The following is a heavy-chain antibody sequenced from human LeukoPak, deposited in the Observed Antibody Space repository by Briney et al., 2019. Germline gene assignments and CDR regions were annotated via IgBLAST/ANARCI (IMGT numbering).Heavy chain of an antibody. CDR1: GFTFSSYW. Sequence: GGSLRLSCAASGFTFSSYWMHWVRQAPGKGLVWVSRINSDGSSTSYADSVKGRFTISRDNSKNTLYLQMNSLRAEDTALYHCAREDGGASDYWGQGTLVTVSS. CDR3: AREDGGASDY. D-gene: IGHD1-26*01. J-gene: IGHJ4*02. V-gene: IGHV3-74*01. CDR2: INSDGSST.